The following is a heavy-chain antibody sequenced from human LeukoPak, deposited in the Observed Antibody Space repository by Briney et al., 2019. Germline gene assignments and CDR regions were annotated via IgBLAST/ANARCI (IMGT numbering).Heavy chain of an antibody. CDR1: GGSVSSGSYY. CDR2: TYYSGST. Sequence: SETLSLTCTVSGGSVSSGSYYWSWIRQPPGKGLEWVGYTYYSGSTNYNPSLKSRVTISVDTSKNQFSLKLSSVTAADTAVYYCASWSSTRYYYYGMDVWGKGTTVTVSS. V-gene: IGHV4-61*01. D-gene: IGHD2-2*01. CDR3: ASWSSTRYYYYGMDV. J-gene: IGHJ6*04.